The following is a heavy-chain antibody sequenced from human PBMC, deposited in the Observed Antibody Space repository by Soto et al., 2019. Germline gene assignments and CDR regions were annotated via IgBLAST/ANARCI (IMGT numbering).Heavy chain of an antibody. CDR1: GGTFSSYA. Sequence: ASVKVSCKASGGTFSSYAISWVRQAPGQGLEWMGGIIPIFGTANYAQKFQGRVTITADESTSTAYMELSSLRSEDTAVYSCANAGADSGESSSSQRYYYYMDVWGKGTTVTVSS. CDR3: ANAGADSGESSSSQRYYYYMDV. CDR2: IIPIFGTA. D-gene: IGHD6-6*01. V-gene: IGHV1-69*13. J-gene: IGHJ6*03.